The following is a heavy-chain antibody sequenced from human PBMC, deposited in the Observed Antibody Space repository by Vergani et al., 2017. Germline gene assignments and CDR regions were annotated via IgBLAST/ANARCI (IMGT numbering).Heavy chain of an antibody. CDR3: ARSSSWYGYFDY. D-gene: IGHD6-13*01. CDR2: SYHSGST. J-gene: IGHJ4*02. CDR1: GGSISIGGYS. V-gene: IGHV4-30-2*01. Sequence: QLQLQESGSGLVKPSQTLSLTCPVSGGSISIGGYSWSWIRQPPGKGLEWIGYSYHSGSTSYNPSLKSRVTIQVDRSKNQFSLKLSSVTAADTAGYYCARSSSWYGYFDYWGQGSLVTVSS.